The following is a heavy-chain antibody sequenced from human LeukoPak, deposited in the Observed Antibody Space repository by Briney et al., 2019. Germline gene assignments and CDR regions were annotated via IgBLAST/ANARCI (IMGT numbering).Heavy chain of an antibody. CDR3: ARAPRIRYFDWLSYGDYMDV. V-gene: IGHV3-11*04. CDR2: LSNSGIGI. D-gene: IGHD3-9*01. Sequence: KAGGSLRLSCAASGFTFSNAWMSWVRQAPGKGLEWVSCLSNSGIGIYYADSVKGRFTISSDNSKNTLYVQMNSLRAEDTAVYYCARAPRIRYFDWLSYGDYMDVWGKGTTVTISS. J-gene: IGHJ6*03. CDR1: GFTFSNAW.